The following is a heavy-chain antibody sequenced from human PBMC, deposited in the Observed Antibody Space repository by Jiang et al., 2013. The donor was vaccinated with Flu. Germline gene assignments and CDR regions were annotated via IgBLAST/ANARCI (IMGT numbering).Heavy chain of an antibody. Sequence: GAEVKKPGSSVKVSCKASGGTFSSYAISWVRQAPGQGLEWMGRIIPILAIPKYAQKFQGRLTITADRFTSTAYMELSGLRSEDTAVYFCAKCPGDTAMDTFYYYGMDVWGQGTTITVSS. CDR3: AKCPGDTAMDTFYYYGMDV. J-gene: IGHJ6*02. D-gene: IGHD5-18*01. V-gene: IGHV1-69*04. CDR1: GGTFSSYA. CDR2: IIPILAIP.